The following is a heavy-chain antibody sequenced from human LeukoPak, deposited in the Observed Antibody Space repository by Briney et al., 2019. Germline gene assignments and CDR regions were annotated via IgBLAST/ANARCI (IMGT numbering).Heavy chain of an antibody. CDR3: ATVPGILYYDNSRYQYYFDY. D-gene: IGHD3-22*01. Sequence: GGSLRLSCEPSGFTLNNNFMSCVRHAPGKGPEWVSVISGSGGYSYDADSVKGRFTISRDNSKNTLYLQMNSMRAEYTAVYYCATVPGILYYDNSRYQYYFDYWGQGTLVTVSS. CDR1: GFTLNNNF. V-gene: IGHV3-23*01. J-gene: IGHJ4*02. CDR2: ISGSGGYS.